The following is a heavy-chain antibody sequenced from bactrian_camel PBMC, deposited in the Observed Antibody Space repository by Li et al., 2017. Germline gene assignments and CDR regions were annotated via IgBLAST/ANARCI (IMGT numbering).Heavy chain of an antibody. CDR2: VYFGGGST. Sequence: VQLVESGGGSVQPGGSLRLSCGASGHTYSSNCMGWFRQAPGKEREGVAFVYFGGGSTYYADSVKGRFTISQDNAKNTVYLQMNSLKPEDTAMYYCAARGPYCYTKLSVRDFTYWGQGTQVTVS. CDR1: GHTYSSNC. D-gene: IGHD2*01. V-gene: IGHV3S40*01. CDR3: AARGPYCYTKLSVRDFTY. J-gene: IGHJ6*01.